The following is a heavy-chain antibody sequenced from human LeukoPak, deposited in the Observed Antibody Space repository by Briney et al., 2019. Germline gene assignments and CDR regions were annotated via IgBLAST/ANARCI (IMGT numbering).Heavy chain of an antibody. D-gene: IGHD2-2*01. CDR2: ISSSGSTI. J-gene: IGHJ4*02. CDR3: ARGTHCSSTSCSVY. Sequence: GGSLRLSCAASGFTFSSYSMNWVRQAPGKGLEWVSYISSSGSTIYYADSVEGRFTISRDNSKNTLDLQMNSLRAEDTAVYYCARGTHCSSTSCSVYWGQGTLVTVSS. CDR1: GFTFSSYS. V-gene: IGHV3-48*01.